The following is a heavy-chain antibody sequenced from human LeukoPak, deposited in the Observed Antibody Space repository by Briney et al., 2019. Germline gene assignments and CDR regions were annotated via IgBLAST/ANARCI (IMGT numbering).Heavy chain of an antibody. CDR1: GYTFTNYA. Sequence: ASVKVSCKASGYTFTNYAMNWVRQAPGQGLEWMGWIDPNSGGTNYAQKFQGRVTMTRDTSISTAYMVLNRLRSDDTAVYYCAREYYYGSGNYYNRIDYWGQGTLVTVSS. CDR3: AREYYYGSGNYYNRIDY. V-gene: IGHV1-2*02. CDR2: IDPNSGGT. D-gene: IGHD3-10*01. J-gene: IGHJ4*02.